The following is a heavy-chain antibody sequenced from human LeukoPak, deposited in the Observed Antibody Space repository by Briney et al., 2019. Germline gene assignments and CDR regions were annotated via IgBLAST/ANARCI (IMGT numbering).Heavy chain of an antibody. V-gene: IGHV1-69*05. J-gene: IGHJ4*02. CDR3: ARVIFGADSSSYSGGFDY. D-gene: IGHD3-22*01. CDR1: GGTFISYA. Sequence: SVKVSCKASGGTFISYAISWVRQAHGQGLEWMGGIIPIFYTAYFAHKFQGRVTITTDESTITAYMELSSLRSEDTAVYYCARVIFGADSSSYSGGFDYWGQGTLVTVSS. CDR2: IIPIFYTA.